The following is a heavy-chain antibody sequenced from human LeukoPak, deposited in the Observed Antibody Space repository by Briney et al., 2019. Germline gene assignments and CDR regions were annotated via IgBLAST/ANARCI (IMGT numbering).Heavy chain of an antibody. CDR1: GFTFRSDA. CDR2: IDANGAGT. CDR3: AKDQSYYNWFDP. V-gene: IGHV3-23*01. Sequence: GGSLRLSCAASGFTFRSDAMTWVRQAPGTGLEWGSSIDANGAGTFYADSVKGRFSISRDNAKNTLGLQMHSLTAEDTAVYYCAKDQSYYNWFDPWGQGTLVTVSS. J-gene: IGHJ5*02. D-gene: IGHD3-10*01.